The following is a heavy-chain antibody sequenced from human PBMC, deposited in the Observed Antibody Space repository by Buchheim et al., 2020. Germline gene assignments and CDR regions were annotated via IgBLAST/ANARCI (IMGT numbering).Heavy chain of an antibody. Sequence: QVQLQESGPGLVKPSETLSLTCTVSGGSISSYYWSWIRQPPGKGLEWIGYIYYSGSTNYNPSLKSRVTISVDTSKNQFSLKLSSVTAADTAVYYCARESPDCSSTSCAIDYWGQGTL. V-gene: IGHV4-59*01. CDR1: GGSISSYY. D-gene: IGHD2-2*01. CDR2: IYYSGST. J-gene: IGHJ4*02. CDR3: ARESPDCSSTSCAIDY.